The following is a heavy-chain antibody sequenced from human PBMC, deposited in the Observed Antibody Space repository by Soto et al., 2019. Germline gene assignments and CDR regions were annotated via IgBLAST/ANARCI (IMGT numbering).Heavy chain of an antibody. CDR1: GGSISSSSYY. CDR3: ARLLKSVVVVAV. D-gene: IGHD2-15*01. CDR2: IYYSGST. V-gene: IGHV4-39*01. Sequence: QLQLQESGPGLVKPSETLSLTCTVSGGSISSSSYYWGWIRQPPGKGLEWIGSIYYSGSTYYNPSLKSRVTISVDTSKNQFSLKLSSVTAADTAVYYCARLLKSVVVVAVWGQGTLVTVSS. J-gene: IGHJ4*02.